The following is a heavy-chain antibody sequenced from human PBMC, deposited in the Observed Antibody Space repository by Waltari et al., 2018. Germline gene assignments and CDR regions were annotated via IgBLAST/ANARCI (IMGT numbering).Heavy chain of an antibody. CDR1: GDSISSRSYY. Sequence: QVQLQESGSGLVTPSQTLSLTCTVSGDSISSRSYYRSWLLQPAWKGLDWIGRIYTSGSTNYNPTLKSRVTISVDTSKNQFSLKLSSVTAADTAVYYGARDKDEGDFWSSYHDYGGQGTLVTVSS. J-gene: IGHJ4*02. V-gene: IGHV4-61*02. CDR2: IYTSGST. D-gene: IGHD3-3*01. CDR3: ARDKDEGDFWSSYHDY.